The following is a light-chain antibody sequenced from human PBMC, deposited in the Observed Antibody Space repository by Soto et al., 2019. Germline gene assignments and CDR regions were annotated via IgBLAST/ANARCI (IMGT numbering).Light chain of an antibody. CDR3: QQYYKTPLT. V-gene: IGKV4-1*01. CDR1: QSVFYTSNNKNY. CDR2: LAS. J-gene: IGKJ1*01. Sequence: DIVMTQSPDSLAVSPGERATINCRSSQSVFYTSNNKNYLDWYQQKPGQPPKLLIYLASTRESGVPDRFSGSGSGTDFTLTISSLQAEDVAVYYCQQYYKTPLTFGRGTKVEIK.